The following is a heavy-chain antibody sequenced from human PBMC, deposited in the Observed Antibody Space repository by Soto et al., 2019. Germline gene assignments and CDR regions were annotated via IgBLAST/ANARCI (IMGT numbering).Heavy chain of an antibody. CDR1: GFTFSSYA. CDR3: AREGYCSSTSCYSFDY. V-gene: IGHV3-64*01. J-gene: IGHJ4*02. Sequence: PGGSLRLSCAASGFTFSSYAMHWVRQAPGKGLEYVSAISSNGGSTYYANSVKGRFTISRHNSKNTLYLQMGSLRAEDMALYYCAREGYCSSTSCYSFDYCGQGTLVTVSS. CDR2: ISSNGGST. D-gene: IGHD2-2*01.